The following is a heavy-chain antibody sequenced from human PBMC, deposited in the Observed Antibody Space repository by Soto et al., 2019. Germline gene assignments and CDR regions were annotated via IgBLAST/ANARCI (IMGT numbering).Heavy chain of an antibody. D-gene: IGHD3-10*01. CDR1: GFTFSSYS. CDR3: AKKYGSGNFYDY. J-gene: IGHJ4*02. CDR2: IGDGDTST. Sequence: XESLRLSFAASGFTFSSYSMTGGRQAPGKGLEWVSSIGDGDTSTNYADSVKGRFTISGDNSKNTVYLQMNSLRAEDTAIYYCAKKYGSGNFYDYWGQGTLVTVSS. V-gene: IGHV3-23*01.